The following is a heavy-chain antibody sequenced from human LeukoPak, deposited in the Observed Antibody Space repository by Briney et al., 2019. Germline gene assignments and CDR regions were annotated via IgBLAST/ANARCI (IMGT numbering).Heavy chain of an antibody. V-gene: IGHV4-59*08. CDR3: ASLTGDGPPNYFDY. CDR1: GGSISSYY. D-gene: IGHD7-27*01. J-gene: IGHJ4*02. Sequence: SETLSLTCTVSGGSISSYYGSWIRQPPGKGLEWIGYIYYSGSTNYNPSLKSRVTISVDTSKNQLSLKLSSVTAADTAVYYCASLTGDGPPNYFDYWGQGTLVTVSS. CDR2: IYYSGST.